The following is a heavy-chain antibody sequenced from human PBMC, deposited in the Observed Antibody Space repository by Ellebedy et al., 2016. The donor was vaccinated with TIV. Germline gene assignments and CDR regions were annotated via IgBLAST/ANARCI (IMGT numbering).Heavy chain of an antibody. J-gene: IGHJ5*02. CDR1: GYTFTSHY. Sequence: AASVKVSCEASGYTFTSHYMHWVRQAPGQGLEWMGKINPSGGSTRYAQKFQGRVTRTRDTSTSTVYMELSSLRPEDTAVYYCARYIPGIAAAGISVGENWFDPWGQGTLVTVSS. D-gene: IGHD6-13*01. CDR2: INPSGGST. V-gene: IGHV1-46*01. CDR3: ARYIPGIAAAGISVGENWFDP.